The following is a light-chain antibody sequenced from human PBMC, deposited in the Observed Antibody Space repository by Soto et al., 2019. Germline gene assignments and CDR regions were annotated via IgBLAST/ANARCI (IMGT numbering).Light chain of an antibody. Sequence: EIVLTQSPGTLSLFPGERATFSCRASQRVSSAYLAWYQQQPGQAPRLLIYGASSRATGIPDRFSGSGSGTDFTLTISRPEPEDSAVYYCQQYGSSPRTFGQGTKVEI. CDR3: QQYGSSPRT. CDR1: QRVSSAY. CDR2: GAS. J-gene: IGKJ1*01. V-gene: IGKV3-20*01.